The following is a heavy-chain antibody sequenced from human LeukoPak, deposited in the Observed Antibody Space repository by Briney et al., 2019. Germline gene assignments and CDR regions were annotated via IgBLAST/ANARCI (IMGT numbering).Heavy chain of an antibody. V-gene: IGHV1-3*01. J-gene: IGHJ4*02. CDR1: GYSFTRHV. CDR2: IKVANGDT. CDR3: ARELTRFGELDF. D-gene: IGHD3-10*01. Sequence: ASVKVSCKTSGYSFTRHVLHWVRQAPGQGLEWMGWIKVANGDTKYSQRFQGRVTFVRDTSATTVYMDLSSLTSEDTALYYCARELTRFGELDFWGQGTLVTVSP.